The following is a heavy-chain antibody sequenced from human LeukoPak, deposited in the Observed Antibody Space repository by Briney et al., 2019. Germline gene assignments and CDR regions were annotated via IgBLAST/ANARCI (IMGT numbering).Heavy chain of an antibody. V-gene: IGHV3-30*01. J-gene: IGHJ4*02. CDR2: ISYDGSNK. D-gene: IGHD3-22*01. CDR1: GFTFSSYA. Sequence: GRSLRLSCAASGFTFSSYAMHWVRQAPGKGLEWVAVISYDGSNKYYADSVKGRFTISRDNPKNTLYLQMNSLRAEDTAVYYCARDLQYYDSSGYFDYWGQGTLVTVSS. CDR3: ARDLQYYDSSGYFDY.